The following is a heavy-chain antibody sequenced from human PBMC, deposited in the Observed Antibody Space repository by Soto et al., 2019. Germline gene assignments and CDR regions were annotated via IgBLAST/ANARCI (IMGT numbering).Heavy chain of an antibody. D-gene: IGHD6-6*01. CDR1: GFTLSGVD. CDR3: AKGGWYTSSSRSDC. Sequence: QVQLVESGGGVIQPGTSLRLSCSASGFTLSGVDMHWVRQAPGKGLEWVAVMSYDGRNQYYADSVKGRFTVSRDSSKSTLYLQMNILRTEDAAVYYCAKGGWYTSSSRSDCWGQGTLVTVFS. V-gene: IGHV3-30*18. CDR2: MSYDGRNQ. J-gene: IGHJ4*02.